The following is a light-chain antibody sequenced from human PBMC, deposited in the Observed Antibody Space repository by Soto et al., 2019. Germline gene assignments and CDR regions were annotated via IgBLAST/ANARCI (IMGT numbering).Light chain of an antibody. CDR2: NAY. J-gene: IGKJ1*01. Sequence: EIVLTQSPGNISVSSGETATLSCRSSQSLNSNSLAWYQQKPGQAPRLLIYNAYNRASGIPDRFSGSGSGTDFTLTISRLEPEDFVVYHCQQYDGSPRTFGQGTQLDIK. V-gene: IGKV3-20*01. CDR1: QSLNSNS. CDR3: QQYDGSPRT.